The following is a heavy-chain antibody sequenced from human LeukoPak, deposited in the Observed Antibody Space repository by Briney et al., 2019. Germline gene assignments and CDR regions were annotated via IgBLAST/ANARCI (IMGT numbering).Heavy chain of an antibody. CDR2: INHSGST. CDR1: GYSISSGYY. Sequence: SETLSLTCAVSGYSISSGYYWGWIRQPPGKGLEWIVSINHSGSTYYNPSLKSRVTISIDTSKNQFSLNLSSVTAADTAVYYCSRGGNFAFWGQGTLVTVSS. V-gene: IGHV4-38-2*01. CDR3: SRGGNFAF. J-gene: IGHJ4*02.